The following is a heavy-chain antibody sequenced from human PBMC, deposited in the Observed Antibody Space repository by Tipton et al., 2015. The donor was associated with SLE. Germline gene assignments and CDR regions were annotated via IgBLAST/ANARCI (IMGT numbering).Heavy chain of an antibody. CDR1: GASLRSDTYL. D-gene: IGHD7-27*01. CDR2: IYYTGST. CDR3: ARDRGTGADY. J-gene: IGHJ4*02. Sequence: TLSLTCTVSGASLRSDTYLWGWVRQPPGKGLEWIGDIYYTGSTYYSPSLKSRVTVSVDTSKNQFSLKLSSVTAADTAVYYCARDRGTGADYWGQGTLVTVSS. V-gene: IGHV4-39*07.